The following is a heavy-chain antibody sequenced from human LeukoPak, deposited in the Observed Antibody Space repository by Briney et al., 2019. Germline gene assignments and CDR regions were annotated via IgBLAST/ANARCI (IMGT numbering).Heavy chain of an antibody. J-gene: IGHJ6*03. V-gene: IGHV3-13*01. CDR2: IGTASDT. CDR3: ARGPPRGKYYYMDV. Sequence: GVLRLSCAASGFTFSSFDMHWVRQPTGQGLEWVSTIGTASDTYYPGSVEGRFTPSRDNAKNSLYLQMNSLTAGDTAVYYCARGPPRGKYYYMDVWGKGTTVTVSS. D-gene: IGHD1-1*01. CDR1: GFTFSSFD.